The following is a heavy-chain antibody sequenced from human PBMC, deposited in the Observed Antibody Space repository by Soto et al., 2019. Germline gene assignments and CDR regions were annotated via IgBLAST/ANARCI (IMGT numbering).Heavy chain of an antibody. D-gene: IGHD3-3*01. Sequence: SETLSLTCAVSGGSISSSNWWSWVRQPPGKGLEWIGEIYHSGSTNYNPSLKSRVTISVDKSKNQFSLKLSSVTAADTAVYYCAREQSNYDFWSAHWFDPWGQGTLVTVSS. CDR1: GGSISSSNW. CDR3: AREQSNYDFWSAHWFDP. J-gene: IGHJ5*02. CDR2: IYHSGST. V-gene: IGHV4-4*02.